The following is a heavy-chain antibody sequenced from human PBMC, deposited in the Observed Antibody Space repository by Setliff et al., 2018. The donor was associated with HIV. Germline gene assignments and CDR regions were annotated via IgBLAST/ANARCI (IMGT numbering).Heavy chain of an antibody. CDR2: INHSGST. V-gene: IGHV4-34*01. CDR1: GASFSNYF. Sequence: TLSLTCAVYGASFSNYFWTWIRQSPGKGLEWIGEINHSGSTNYNPSLKSRVTISVDTSKNQFSLRLNSVTAADTAVYFCVRRRGYYGSWASSAFDFWGQGTMVTVSS. D-gene: IGHD3-10*01. CDR3: VRRRGYYGSWASSAFDF. J-gene: IGHJ3*01.